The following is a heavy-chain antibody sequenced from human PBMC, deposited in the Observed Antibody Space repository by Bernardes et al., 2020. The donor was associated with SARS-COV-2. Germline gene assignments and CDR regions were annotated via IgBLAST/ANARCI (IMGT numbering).Heavy chain of an antibody. Sequence: GGSLRLSCAASGFTFSSYAMHWVRQAPGKGLEWVAVISYDGSNKYYADSVKGRFTISRDNSKNTLYLQMNSLRAEDTAVYYCASGTYYYDSSGYSFFDYWGQGTLVTVSS. J-gene: IGHJ4*02. D-gene: IGHD3-22*01. CDR1: GFTFSSYA. CDR3: ASGTYYYDSSGYSFFDY. V-gene: IGHV3-30-3*01. CDR2: ISYDGSNK.